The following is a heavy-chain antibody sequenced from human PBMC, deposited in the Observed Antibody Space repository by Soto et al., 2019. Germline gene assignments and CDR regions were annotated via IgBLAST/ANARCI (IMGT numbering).Heavy chain of an antibody. CDR3: ARDRAVAGLWDP. V-gene: IGHV3-7*01. CDR1: GFTFSSYG. Sequence: VQLVESGGGVVQPGRSLRLSCAASGFTFSSYGMHWVRQAPGKGLEWVANIKPDGGEKHYVDSVRGRFTVSRDNAKNSLYLQMNSLRVEDTAVYYCARDRAVAGLWDPWGQGTLVTVSS. J-gene: IGHJ5*02. CDR2: IKPDGGEK. D-gene: IGHD6-13*01.